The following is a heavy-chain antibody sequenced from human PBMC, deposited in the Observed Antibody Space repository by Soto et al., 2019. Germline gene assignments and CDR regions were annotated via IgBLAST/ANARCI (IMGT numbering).Heavy chain of an antibody. J-gene: IGHJ4*02. CDR3: ARWVWDYDSSGYSLAYEDY. V-gene: IGHV1-69*10. D-gene: IGHD3-22*01. CDR2: IIPILGTA. Sequence: GASVKVSCKASGGTFSSYAISWVRQAPGQGLEWMGGIIPILGTANYAQKFQGRVTITADKSTSTAYMELSSLRSEDTAVYYCARWVWDYDSSGYSLAYEDYWGQGTLVTSPQ. CDR1: GGTFSSYA.